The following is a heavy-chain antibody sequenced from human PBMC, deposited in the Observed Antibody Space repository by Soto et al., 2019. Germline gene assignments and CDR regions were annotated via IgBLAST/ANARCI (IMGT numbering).Heavy chain of an antibody. CDR1: GFAFSSYW. CDR3: ARVPEILLWFGELPYAFDI. D-gene: IGHD3-10*01. V-gene: IGHV3-7*01. CDR2: IKQDGSEK. Sequence: GSLRLSCAASGFAFSSYWMSWVRQAPGKGLEWVANIKQDGSEKYYVDSVKGRFTISRDNAKNSLYLQMNSLRAEDTAVYYCARVPEILLWFGELPYAFDIWGQGTMVTVSS. J-gene: IGHJ3*02.